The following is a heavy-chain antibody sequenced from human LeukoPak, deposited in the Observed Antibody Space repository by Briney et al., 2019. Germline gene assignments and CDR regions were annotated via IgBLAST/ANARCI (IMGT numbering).Heavy chain of an antibody. V-gene: IGHV4-59*01. CDR3: ARDSKYYDSSGVENWFDP. CDR2: IYYSGST. D-gene: IGHD3-22*01. Sequence: SETLSLTCTVSGGSISTYYWSWIRQPPGKGLEWIGYIYYSGSTNYNPSLKSRVTISVDTSKNQFSLKLGSVTAADTAVYYCARDSKYYDSSGVENWFDPWGQGTLVTVSS. CDR1: GGSISTYY. J-gene: IGHJ5*02.